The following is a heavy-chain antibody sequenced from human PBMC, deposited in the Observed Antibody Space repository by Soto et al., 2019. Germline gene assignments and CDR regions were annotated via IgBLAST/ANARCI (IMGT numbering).Heavy chain of an antibody. CDR2: IYPGDSDT. CDR1: GYSFTTYW. D-gene: IGHD2-2*02. CDR3: ATGGYCSSTSCYNFFDY. J-gene: IGHJ4*02. V-gene: IGHV5-51*01. Sequence: GESLKISCKGSGYSFTTYWIGWVRQMPVKGLEWMGIIYPGDSDTRYSPSFQGQVTISADKSISTAYLQWSSLKASDTAMYYCATGGYCSSTSCYNFFDYWGQGTLVTVSS.